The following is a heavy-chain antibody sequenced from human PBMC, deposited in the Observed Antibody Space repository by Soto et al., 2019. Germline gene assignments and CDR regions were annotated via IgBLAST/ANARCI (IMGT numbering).Heavy chain of an antibody. J-gene: IGHJ4*02. CDR2: ISSSSSYT. V-gene: IGHV3-11*05. Sequence: QVQLVESGGGLVKPGGSLRLSCAASGFTFSDYYMSWIRQAPGKGLKWVSYISSSSSYTNYADSVKGRFTISRDNAKNSLYLQMNSLRAEDTAVYYCARVPSCGGDCYSDYWGQGTLVTVSS. D-gene: IGHD2-21*02. CDR1: GFTFSDYY. CDR3: ARVPSCGGDCYSDY.